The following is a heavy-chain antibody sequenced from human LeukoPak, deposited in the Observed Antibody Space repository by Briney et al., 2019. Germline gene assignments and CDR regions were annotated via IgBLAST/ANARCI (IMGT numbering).Heavy chain of an antibody. CDR2: FDPEDGET. CDR3: ARGGFIVVVPAAVRRYMDV. D-gene: IGHD2-2*01. Sequence: ASVKVSCKVSGYTLTELSMHWVRQAPGKGLEWMGGFDPEDGETIYAQKFQGRVTMTEDTSTDTAYMELSSLRSEDTAVYYCARGGFIVVVPAAVRRYMDVWGKGTTVTVSS. V-gene: IGHV1-24*01. CDR1: GYTLTELS. J-gene: IGHJ6*03.